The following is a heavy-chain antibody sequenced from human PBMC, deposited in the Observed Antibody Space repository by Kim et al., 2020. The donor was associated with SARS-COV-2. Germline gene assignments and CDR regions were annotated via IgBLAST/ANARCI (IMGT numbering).Heavy chain of an antibody. Sequence: GGSLRLSCAASGFTFSNHWMNWIRQAPGKGLEWVANIKTDGSAQYYVDSVKGRFTISRDNAKNSLYLQMNSLRADDTAVYYCGRDMDVWGQGTTVTGSS. CDR3: GRDMDV. J-gene: IGHJ6*02. CDR1: GFTFSNHW. CDR2: IKTDGSAQ. V-gene: IGHV3-7*01.